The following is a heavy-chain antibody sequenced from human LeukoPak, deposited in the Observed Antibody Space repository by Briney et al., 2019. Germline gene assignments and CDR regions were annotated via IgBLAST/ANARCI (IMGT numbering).Heavy chain of an antibody. V-gene: IGHV4-4*07. CDR1: GGSISSYY. Sequence: PSETLSLTCTVSGGSISSYYWSWIRQPAGKGLEWIGRIYTSGSTNYNPSLKSRVTMSVDTSKNQFSLKLSSVTAADTAVYYCARSFDILTGYNYYYGMDVWGQGTTVTVSS. J-gene: IGHJ6*02. CDR3: ARSFDILTGYNYYYGMDV. D-gene: IGHD3-9*01. CDR2: IYTSGST.